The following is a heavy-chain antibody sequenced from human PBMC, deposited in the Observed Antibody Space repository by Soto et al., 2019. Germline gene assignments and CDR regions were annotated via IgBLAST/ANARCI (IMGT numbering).Heavy chain of an antibody. CDR1: GFTFSSYA. CDR2: SSGSGGST. D-gene: IGHD3-3*01. CDR3: AKVLTYYDFWSGYTDAFNI. J-gene: IGHJ3*02. Sequence: EVQLLESGGGLVQPGGSLRLSCAASGFTFSSYAMSWVCQAPGKGLEWVSASSGSGGSTYYADSVKGRFTISRDNSKNTLYLQMNSLRAEDTAVYYCAKVLTYYDFWSGYTDAFNIWGQGTMVTVSS. V-gene: IGHV3-23*01.